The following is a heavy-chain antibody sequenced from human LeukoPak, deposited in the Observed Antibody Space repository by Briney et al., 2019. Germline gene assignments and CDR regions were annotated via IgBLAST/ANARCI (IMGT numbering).Heavy chain of an antibody. CDR2: INPNSGGT. Sequence: ASVKVSCKASGYTFTGYYMHWVRQAPGQGLEWMGWINPNSGGTNYAQKFQGRVTMTRDTSISTAYMELSRLRSDDTAVYYCARGGTVTARPYYYGMDVWGQGTTVTVSS. V-gene: IGHV1-2*02. CDR3: ARGGTVTARPYYYGMDV. CDR1: GYTFTGYY. J-gene: IGHJ6*02. D-gene: IGHD2-21*02.